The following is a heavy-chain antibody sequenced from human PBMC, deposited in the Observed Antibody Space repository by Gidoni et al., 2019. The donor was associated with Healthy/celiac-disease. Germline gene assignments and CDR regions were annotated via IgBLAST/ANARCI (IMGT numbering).Heavy chain of an antibody. Sequence: EVQLVESGGGLVQPGRSLRLSCTASGFTFGDYAMSWVRQAPGKGMEWVGFIRSKAYGGTTEYAASVKGRFTISRDDSKSIAYLQMNSLKTEDTAVYYCTRGLNWNYDYYYYYMDVWGKGTTVTVSS. J-gene: IGHJ6*03. CDR3: TRGLNWNYDYYYYYMDV. CDR2: IRSKAYGGTT. V-gene: IGHV3-49*04. D-gene: IGHD1-7*01. CDR1: GFTFGDYA.